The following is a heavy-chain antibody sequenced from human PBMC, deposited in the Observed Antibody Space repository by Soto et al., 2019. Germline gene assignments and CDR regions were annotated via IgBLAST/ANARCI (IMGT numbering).Heavy chain of an antibody. D-gene: IGHD3-10*01. J-gene: IGHJ4*02. Sequence: QVQLQQWGAGLLKPSETLSLSCAVYGGYFNDNYYTWFRQPPGKGLDWIGEISRSGTTKYIPSLKSRASISFDTSKTQVSLKVTSVTAADTAVYYCATSLWFGTQVEIWGQGALVTVSS. CDR1: GGYFNDNY. CDR2: ISRSGTT. CDR3: ATSLWFGTQVEI. V-gene: IGHV4-34*01.